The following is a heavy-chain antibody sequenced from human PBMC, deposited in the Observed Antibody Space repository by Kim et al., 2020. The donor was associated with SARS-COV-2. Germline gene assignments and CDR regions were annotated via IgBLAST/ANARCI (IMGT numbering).Heavy chain of an antibody. Sequence: ASVKVSCKASGYTFTGYYMHWVRQAPGQGLEWMGWINPNSGGTNYAQKFQGRVTMTRDTSISTAYMELSRLRSDDTAVYYCARGGDSSGWYPRRNLDYWGQGTLVTVSS. V-gene: IGHV1-2*02. J-gene: IGHJ4*02. D-gene: IGHD6-19*01. CDR2: INPNSGGT. CDR3: ARGGDSSGWYPRRNLDY. CDR1: GYTFTGYY.